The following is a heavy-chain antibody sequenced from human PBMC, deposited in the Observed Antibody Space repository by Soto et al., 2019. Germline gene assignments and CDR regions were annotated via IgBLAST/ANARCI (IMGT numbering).Heavy chain of an antibody. CDR2: IVPMFDTP. D-gene: IGHD6-19*01. V-gene: IGHV1-69*01. J-gene: IGHJ3*02. CDR1: GGTFTTTA. Sequence: QVQLVQSGAEVKMSGSSVKVSCKASGGTFTTTAFSWVRQAPGQGLEWVGGIVPMFDTPVYAQKFQDRVTSSAEEYRATVYREFHSLTSDDAAVDFCAGERGDRPVAGSAAFEIWGQGTQVSVSS. CDR3: AGERGDRPVAGSAAFEI.